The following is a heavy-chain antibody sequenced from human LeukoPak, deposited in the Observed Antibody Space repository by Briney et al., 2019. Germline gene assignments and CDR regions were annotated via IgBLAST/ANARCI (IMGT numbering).Heavy chain of an antibody. CDR3: AKFPRDIVVVPAAIDY. CDR1: GFTFSSYA. D-gene: IGHD2-2*01. Sequence: GGSLRLSCAASGFTFSSYAMSWVRQAPGKGLEWVSAISGSGGSTYYADSVKGRFTISRDISKNTLYLQMNSLRADDTAVYYCAKFPRDIVVVPAAIDYWGQGTLVTVSS. J-gene: IGHJ4*02. V-gene: IGHV3-23*01. CDR2: ISGSGGST.